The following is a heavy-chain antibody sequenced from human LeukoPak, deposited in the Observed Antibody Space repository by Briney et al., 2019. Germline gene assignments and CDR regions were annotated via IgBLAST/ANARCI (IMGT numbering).Heavy chain of an antibody. D-gene: IGHD3-10*01. J-gene: IGHJ4*02. CDR2: IKEDGSDK. Sequence: GGSLRLSCVASGFTFSRYWMSWVRQAPGKGLEWVANIKEDGSDKYYVDSVKGRFTISRDNAKNTLRAEDTAVYYCAELTSMVEQYWGQGALVTVSS. CDR1: GFTFSRYW. V-gene: IGHV3-7*02. CDR3: AELTSMVEQY.